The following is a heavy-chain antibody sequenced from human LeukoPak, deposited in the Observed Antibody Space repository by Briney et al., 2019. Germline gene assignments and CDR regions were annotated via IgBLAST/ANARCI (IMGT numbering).Heavy chain of an antibody. V-gene: IGHV1-2*02. CDR2: INPNSGGT. J-gene: IGHJ4*02. Sequence: ASVKVSCKASGYTFTGYYMHWVRQAPGQGLEWMGWINPNSGGTNYAQNLQGRVTMTTDTSTSTAYMELRSLRSDDTAVYYCARGVRSDFSDYWGQGTLVTVSS. CDR3: ARGVRSDFSDY. D-gene: IGHD3-3*01. CDR1: GYTFTGYY.